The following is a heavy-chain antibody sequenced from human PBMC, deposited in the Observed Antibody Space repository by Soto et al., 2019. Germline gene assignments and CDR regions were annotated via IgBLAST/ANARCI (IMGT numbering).Heavy chain of an antibody. CDR2: ISAYNGNT. D-gene: IGHD3-3*01. CDR3: AREKRITIFGVAPSGYCDY. J-gene: IGHJ4*02. V-gene: IGHV1-18*01. CDR1: GYTFTSYG. Sequence: ASVKVSCKASGYTFTSYGISWVRQAPGQGLERMGWISAYNGNTNYAQKLQGRVTMTTDTATSTAYMELRSLRSDDTAVYYCAREKRITIFGVAPSGYCDYWGQGTLVTASS.